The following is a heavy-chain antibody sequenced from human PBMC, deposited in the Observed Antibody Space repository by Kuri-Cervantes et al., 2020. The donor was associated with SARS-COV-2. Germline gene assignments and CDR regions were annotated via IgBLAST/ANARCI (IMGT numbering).Heavy chain of an antibody. CDR2: IGPSGTTK. CDR3: ARASFDFWSGYYTGYFFDY. D-gene: IGHD3-3*01. CDR1: GFIFSDYY. J-gene: IGHJ4*02. V-gene: IGHV3-11*04. Sequence: GESLKISCTASGFIFSDYYMTWIRQAPGKGLEWVSNIGPSGTTKYYADSVKGRFTVSRDNAKKSLFLQMNSLRVEDSAVYFCARASFDFWSGYYTGYFFDYWGQGSLVTVSS.